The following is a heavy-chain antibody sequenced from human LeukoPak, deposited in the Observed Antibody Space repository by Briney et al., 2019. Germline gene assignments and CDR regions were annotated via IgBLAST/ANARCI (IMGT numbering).Heavy chain of an antibody. J-gene: IGHJ4*02. V-gene: IGHV3-21*01. CDR2: ISSSSSYI. D-gene: IGHD6-13*01. CDR1: GFTFSSYS. Sequence: GGSLRLSCAASGFTFSSYSMNWVRQAPGKGLEWVSSISSSSSYIYYADSVKGRFTISRDNAKNSLYLQMNSLRAEDTAVYYCASVRTAAADSYWGQGTLVTVSS. CDR3: ASVRTAAADSY.